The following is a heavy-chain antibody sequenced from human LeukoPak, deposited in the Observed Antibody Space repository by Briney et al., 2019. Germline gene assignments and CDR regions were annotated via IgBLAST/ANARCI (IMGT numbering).Heavy chain of an antibody. J-gene: IGHJ5*02. CDR2: INHSGST. D-gene: IGHD5-18*01. CDR3: ATIRGYSYGYDGWFDP. CDR1: GGSFSGYY. V-gene: IGHV4-34*01. Sequence: SETLSLTCAVYGGSFSGYYWSWIRQPPGKGLEWIGEINHSGSTNYNPSLKSRVTISVDTSKNQFSLKLSSVTAADTAVYYCATIRGYSYGYDGWFDPWGQGTLVTVSS.